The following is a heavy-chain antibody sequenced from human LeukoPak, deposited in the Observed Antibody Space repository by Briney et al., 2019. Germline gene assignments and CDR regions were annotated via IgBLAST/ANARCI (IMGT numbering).Heavy chain of an antibody. D-gene: IGHD3-10*01. V-gene: IGHV1-69*06. CDR2: IIPIFGTA. CDR3: ARSSGYGSGSYYRPFDY. CDR1: GGTFSSYA. J-gene: IGHJ4*02. Sequence: SVKVSCKASGGTFSSYAISWVRQAPGQGLEWMGGIIPIFGTANYAQKFQGRVTITVDKSTSTAYMELSSLRSEDTAVYYCARSSGYGSGSYYRPFDYWGQGTLVTVSS.